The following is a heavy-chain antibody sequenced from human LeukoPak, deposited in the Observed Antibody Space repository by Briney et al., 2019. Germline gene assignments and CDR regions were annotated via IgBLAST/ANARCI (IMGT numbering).Heavy chain of an antibody. CDR2: INPNSGGT. CDR3: AKARGLYCSSISCYDCDV. J-gene: IGHJ6*04. V-gene: IGHV1-2*02. D-gene: IGHD2-2*01. Sequence: ASVKDSCKAAGYTFTASYIHWVRQVPGQGLEWMGWINPNSGGTDYAQNFQGRVTLTRDTSITTAYMELSRLRSDDTAVYYCAKARGLYCSSISCYDCDVWGKGTTVTVSS. CDR1: GYTFTASY.